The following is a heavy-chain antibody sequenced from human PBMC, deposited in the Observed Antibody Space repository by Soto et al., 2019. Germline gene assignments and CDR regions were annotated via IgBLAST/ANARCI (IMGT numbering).Heavy chain of an antibody. CDR1: DGSIINGDSY. CDR3: ATSDIAEAFDF. CDR2: IHSTMST. Sequence: PSETLSLTCTVSDGSIINGDSYWSWIRQSPGKGLEWIGYIHSTMSTYYNPSLKSRVTISVDTSKNQFSLKLASVTAADTAVYYRATSDIAEAFDFWGQGTLVTVSS. D-gene: IGHD5-12*01. V-gene: IGHV4-30-4*01. J-gene: IGHJ4*02.